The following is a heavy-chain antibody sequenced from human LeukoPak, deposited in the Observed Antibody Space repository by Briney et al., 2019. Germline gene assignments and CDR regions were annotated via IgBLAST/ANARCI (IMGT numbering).Heavy chain of an antibody. CDR3: ARAAQLLPYFDY. Sequence: ASVKVSCKASGYTFTGYYMHWVRQAPGQGLEWMGWINPNSGGTNYAQKFQGRVTMTRDTSISTAYMELSRLRSDDTAVYYCARAAQLLPYFDYWGQGTLVTVSS. V-gene: IGHV1-2*02. D-gene: IGHD2-2*01. J-gene: IGHJ4*02. CDR2: INPNSGGT. CDR1: GYTFTGYY.